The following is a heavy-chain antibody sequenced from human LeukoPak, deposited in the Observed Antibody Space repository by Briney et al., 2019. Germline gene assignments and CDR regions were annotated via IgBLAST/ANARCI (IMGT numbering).Heavy chain of an antibody. CDR3: ARGRYSGYDWFDY. CDR1: GFTFSSYA. CDR2: ISSNEGST. V-gene: IGHV3-64*01. Sequence: GGSLRLSCEASGFTFSSYAMHWVRQAPGKGLEYVSAISSNEGSTYYANSVKGRFTTSRDNSKNTLYLQMGSLRAEDMAVYYCARGRYSGYDWFDYWGQGTLVTVSS. D-gene: IGHD5-12*01. J-gene: IGHJ4*02.